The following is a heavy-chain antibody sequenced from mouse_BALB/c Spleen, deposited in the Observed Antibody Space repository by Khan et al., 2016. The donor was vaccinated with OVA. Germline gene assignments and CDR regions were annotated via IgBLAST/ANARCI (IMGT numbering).Heavy chain of an antibody. CDR3: ARGRGY. J-gene: IGHJ3*02. CDR1: GYSITSDYS. V-gene: IGHV3-2*02. CDR2: ISYSGST. D-gene: IGHD3-3*01. Sequence: EVQLQESGPGLVKPSQSLSLPCTVTGYSITSDYSWNWIRQFPGNRLEWMGYISYSGSTSYTPSLKSRISITRDTSKNQFFLQLNSVTAEDTATYYCARGRGYWGQGTLVTVSA.